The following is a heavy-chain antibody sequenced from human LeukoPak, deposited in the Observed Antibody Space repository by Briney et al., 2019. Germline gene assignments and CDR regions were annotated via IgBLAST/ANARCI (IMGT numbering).Heavy chain of an antibody. CDR3: ARASGEQWLDYDAFDI. CDR1: GFTFSSYG. CDR2: IWYDGSNK. D-gene: IGHD6-19*01. Sequence: GGSLRLSCAASGFTFSSYGMHWVRQAPGKGLEWVAVIWYDGSNKYYADFVKGRFTISRDNSKNTLYLQMNSLRAEDTAVYYCARASGEQWLDYDAFDIWGQGTMVTVSS. V-gene: IGHV3-33*01. J-gene: IGHJ3*02.